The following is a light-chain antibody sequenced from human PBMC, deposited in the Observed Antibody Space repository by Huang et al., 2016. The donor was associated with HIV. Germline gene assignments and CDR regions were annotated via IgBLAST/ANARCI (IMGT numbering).Light chain of an antibody. CDR3: QHYKSYSPAT. V-gene: IGKV1-5*03. Sequence: DIQMTQSPSTLSASVGDRVTITCRASQSIGSWLAWYQQKPGKAPNLLIYNASSLESGVPSRFSGSGFGTEFTLTISSLQPDDFATYYCQHYKSYSPATFGQGTKLEIK. CDR2: NAS. CDR1: QSIGSW. J-gene: IGKJ2*01.